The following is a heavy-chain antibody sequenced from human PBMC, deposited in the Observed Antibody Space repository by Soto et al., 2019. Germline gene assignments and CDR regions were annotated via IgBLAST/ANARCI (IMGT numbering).Heavy chain of an antibody. J-gene: IGHJ6*03. CDR3: ASSLGREYYYYYHMDV. Sequence: ASVKVSCKASGYTFTSYYMHWVRQAPGQGLEWMGIINPSGGSTSYAQKFQGRVTMTRDTSTSTVYMELSSLRSEDTAVYYCASSLGREYYYYYHMDVWGKGTTVTVSS. CDR2: INPSGGST. V-gene: IGHV1-46*03. CDR1: GYTFTSYY.